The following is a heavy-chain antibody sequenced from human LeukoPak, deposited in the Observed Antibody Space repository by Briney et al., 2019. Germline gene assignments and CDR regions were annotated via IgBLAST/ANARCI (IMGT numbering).Heavy chain of an antibody. CDR1: VFTFSYYG. D-gene: IGHD6-19*01. V-gene: IGHV3-30*02. CDR2: IRYDGSEK. J-gene: IGHJ4*02. CDR3: ARALSSTTGWYYFDH. Sequence: GGSLRLSGAASVFTFSYYGMHWVRQAPGKGLEWVAFIRYDGSEKYYADSVKGRFTISRDNSKNTLDLHMNSLRAEDTAVYYCARALSSTTGWYYFDHWGQGTLVTVSS.